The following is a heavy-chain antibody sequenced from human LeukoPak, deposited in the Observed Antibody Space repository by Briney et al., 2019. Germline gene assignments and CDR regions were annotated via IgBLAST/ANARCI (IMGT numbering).Heavy chain of an antibody. J-gene: IGHJ5*02. V-gene: IGHV4-61*02. Sequence: SETLSLTCTVSDDSISSSSYYWGWIRQPAGKGLEWIGRIYTSGSTNYNPSLKSRVTMSVDTSKNQFSLKLSSVTAADTAVYYCAREGRDRTTVTPNWFDPWGQGTLVTVSS. D-gene: IGHD4-17*01. CDR1: DDSISSSSYY. CDR2: IYTSGST. CDR3: AREGRDRTTVTPNWFDP.